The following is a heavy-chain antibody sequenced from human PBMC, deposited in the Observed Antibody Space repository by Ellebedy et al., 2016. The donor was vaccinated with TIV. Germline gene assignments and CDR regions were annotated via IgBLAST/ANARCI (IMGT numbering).Heavy chain of an antibody. V-gene: IGHV1-8*02. CDR2: MNPHGNT. D-gene: IGHD5-18*01. J-gene: IGHJ4*02. CDR1: GDTFTNFD. Sequence: ASVKVSXKASGDTFTNFDINWVRQAAGQGLEWMGWMNPHGNTGYAQKFLGRVTLSRDTSISTAYMELSSLRSEDTAMYYCARYISGSGFHHWGQGTLVTVSS. CDR3: ARYISGSGFHH.